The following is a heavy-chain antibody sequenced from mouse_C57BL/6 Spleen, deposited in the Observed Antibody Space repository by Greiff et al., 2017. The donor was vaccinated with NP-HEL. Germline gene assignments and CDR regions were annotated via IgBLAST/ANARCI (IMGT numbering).Heavy chain of an antibody. CDR3: ASQAVLRRRGYFDV. CDR2: INPSTGGT. J-gene: IGHJ1*03. Sequence: QLQQSGPELVKPGASVKISCKASGYSFTGYYMNWVKQSPEKSLEWIGEINPSTGGTTYNQKFKAKATLTVDKSSSTAYMQLKSLTSEDSAVYYCASQAVLRRRGYFDVWGTGTTVTVSS. V-gene: IGHV1-42*01. D-gene: IGHD1-2*01. CDR1: GYSFTGYY.